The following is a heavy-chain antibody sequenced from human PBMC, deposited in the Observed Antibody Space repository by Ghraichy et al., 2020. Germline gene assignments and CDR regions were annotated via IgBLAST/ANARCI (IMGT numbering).Heavy chain of an antibody. CDR1: GVSISSANW. Sequence: SQTLSLTCVVSGVSISSANWWSWVRQSPGKGLEWIGEVYHTGNTNYNPSLKSRVTISVDKSKNQFSLKLKSVTAADTAVYYCARDGTRGIVVPNWFDTWGQGILVTVS. V-gene: IGHV4-4*02. CDR2: VYHTGNT. CDR3: ARDGTRGIVVPNWFDT. D-gene: IGHD3-22*01. J-gene: IGHJ5*01.